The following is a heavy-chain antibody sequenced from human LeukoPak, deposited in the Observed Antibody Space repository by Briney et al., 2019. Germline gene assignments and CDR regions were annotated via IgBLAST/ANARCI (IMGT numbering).Heavy chain of an antibody. Sequence: SETLSLTCTVSGGSISSSSYYWGWSRQPPGKGLEWNGSIYYSGSTYYNPSLKSRVTISVDTSKNQFSLKLSSVTAADTAVYYCASLTLNDFWSGPGGVGDYWGQGTLVTVSS. D-gene: IGHD3-3*01. CDR3: ASLTLNDFWSGPGGVGDY. CDR2: IYYSGST. V-gene: IGHV4-39*01. J-gene: IGHJ4*02. CDR1: GGSISSSSYY.